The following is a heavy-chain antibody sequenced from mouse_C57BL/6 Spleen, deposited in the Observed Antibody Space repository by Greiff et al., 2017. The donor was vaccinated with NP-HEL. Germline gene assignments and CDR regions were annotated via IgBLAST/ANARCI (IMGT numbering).Heavy chain of an antibody. D-gene: IGHD2-12*01. CDR2: ISYDGSN. CDR3: ARENDGFDV. Sequence: EVKLVESGPGLVKPSQSLSLTCSVTGYSITSGYYWNWIRQTPGNKQEWMGHISYDGSNNYNPSLKNRISITRDTSKNKVFLKLNAVTTEDTATYYCARENDGFDVWGTGTTVTVSS. J-gene: IGHJ1*03. CDR1: GYSITSGYY. V-gene: IGHV3-6*01.